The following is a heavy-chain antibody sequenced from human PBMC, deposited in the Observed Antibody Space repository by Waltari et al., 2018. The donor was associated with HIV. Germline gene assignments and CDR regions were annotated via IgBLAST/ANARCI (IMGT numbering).Heavy chain of an antibody. CDR3: ATELTLVRGIIHFYFDY. V-gene: IGHV1-24*01. CDR1: GYTLTELS. CDR2: FAPEDAET. J-gene: IGHJ4*02. D-gene: IGHD3-10*01. Sequence: QVQLVQSGAEVKKPGASVTVSCKVSGYTLTELSMHWVRQAPGKGLEWMGGFAPEDAETLYAQNFQGRVTMTEDTSTDTAYMELSSLRSEDTAVYYCATELTLVRGIIHFYFDYWGQGTLVTVSS.